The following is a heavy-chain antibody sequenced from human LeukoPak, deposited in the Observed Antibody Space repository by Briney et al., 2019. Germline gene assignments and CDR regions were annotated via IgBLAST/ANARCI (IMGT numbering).Heavy chain of an antibody. V-gene: IGHV3-53*01. CDR2: IYRSGST. CDR1: GFTVSTNY. Sequence: PGGSLRLSCAPSGFTVSTNYVSWVRQAPGKGLEWVSVIYRSGSTYYADSVKGRFTISRDNSKNTLYLQMNRLRAEDTAVYYCARDSGHDAFDIWGQGTMVTVSS. J-gene: IGHJ3*02. CDR3: ARDSGHDAFDI.